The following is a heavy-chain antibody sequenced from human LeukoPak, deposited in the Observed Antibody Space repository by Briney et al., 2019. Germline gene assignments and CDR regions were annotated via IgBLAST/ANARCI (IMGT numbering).Heavy chain of an antibody. J-gene: IGHJ3*02. V-gene: IGHV1-69*01. CDR3: ARDQYCSGGSCYSGQSRAFDI. Sequence: GSSVKVSCKASGGTFSSYAISWVRQAPGQGLEWMEGIIPIFGTANYAQKFQGRVTITADESTSTAYMELSSLRSEDTAVYYCARDQYCSGGSCYSGQSRAFDIWAQGTMVTVSS. CDR2: IIPIFGTA. D-gene: IGHD2-15*01. CDR1: GGTFSSYA.